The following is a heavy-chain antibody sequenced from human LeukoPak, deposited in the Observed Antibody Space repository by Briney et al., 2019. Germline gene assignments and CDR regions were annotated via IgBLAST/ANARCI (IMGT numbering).Heavy chain of an antibody. CDR3: ARGRYFDY. J-gene: IGHJ4*02. CDR1: GGSISSGSYY. V-gene: IGHV4-61*02. Sequence: PSETLSLTCTVSGGSISSGSYYWSWIRQPAGKGLEWIGRIYTSGSTNYNPSLKSRVTISVDTSKNQFSLKLSSVTAADTAVYYCARGRYFDYWGQGTLVTVSS. CDR2: IYTSGST.